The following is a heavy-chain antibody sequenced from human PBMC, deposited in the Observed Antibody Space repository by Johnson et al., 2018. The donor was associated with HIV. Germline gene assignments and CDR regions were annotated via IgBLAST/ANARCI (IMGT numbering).Heavy chain of an antibody. CDR2: ISYDGSNK. V-gene: IGHV3-30*03. J-gene: IGHJ3*02. CDR1: GFTFDDYG. Sequence: QVQLVESGGGVVRPGGSLRLSCAASGFTFDDYGMSWVRQAPGKGLEWVAVISYDGSNKYYADFVKGRFTISRDNSKNTLYLQMNSLRAEDTAVYYCARGGVIHDAFDIWGQGTMVTLSS. D-gene: IGHD3-3*01. CDR3: ARGGVIHDAFDI.